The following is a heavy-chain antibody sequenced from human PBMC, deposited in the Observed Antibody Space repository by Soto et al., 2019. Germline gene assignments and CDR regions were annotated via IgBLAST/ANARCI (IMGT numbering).Heavy chain of an antibody. J-gene: IGHJ6*02. CDR3: ASSTSCFRKAFVCYYYGMDV. Sequence: ASVHVSCKASGYTFTSYDSNWVRQATGQGLEWMGWMNPNSGNTGYAQEFQGRVTMTRNTSISTAYMELSSLRSEDTAVYYCASSTSCFRKAFVCYYYGMDVWGQGTTVTVSS. D-gene: IGHD2-2*01. V-gene: IGHV1-8*01. CDR1: GYTFTSYD. CDR2: MNPNSGNT.